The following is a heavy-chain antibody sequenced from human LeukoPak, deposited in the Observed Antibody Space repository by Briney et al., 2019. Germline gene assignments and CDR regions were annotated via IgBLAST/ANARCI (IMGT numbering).Heavy chain of an antibody. CDR2: IYYSGST. Sequence: SETLSLTCTVSGGSISSSSYYWGWIRQPPGKGLEWIGSIYYSGSTYYNPSLKSRVTISVNTSKNQFSLKLSSVTAADTAVYYCAGTSVRGVIGYWGQGTLVTVSS. CDR3: AGTSVRGVIGY. CDR1: GGSISSSSYY. V-gene: IGHV4-39*01. D-gene: IGHD3-10*01. J-gene: IGHJ4*02.